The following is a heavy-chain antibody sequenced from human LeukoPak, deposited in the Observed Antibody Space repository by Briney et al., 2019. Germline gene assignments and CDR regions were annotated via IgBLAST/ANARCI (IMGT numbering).Heavy chain of an antibody. CDR2: IIPIFGTA. Sequence: SVKVSCKASGGTFSSYAISWVRQAPGQGLGWMGRIIPIFGTANYAQKFQGRVTITTDESTSTAYMELSSLRSEDTAVYYCARVGYGDYLDYWGQGTLVTVSS. CDR3: ARVGYGDYLDY. V-gene: IGHV1-69*05. J-gene: IGHJ4*02. CDR1: GGTFSSYA. D-gene: IGHD4-17*01.